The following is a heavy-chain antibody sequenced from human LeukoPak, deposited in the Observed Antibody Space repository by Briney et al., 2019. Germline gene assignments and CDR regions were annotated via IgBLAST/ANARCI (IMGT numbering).Heavy chain of an antibody. CDR1: GGSFSGYY. Sequence: SETLSLTCAVYGGSFSGYYWSWIRQPPGKGLEWIGEINHSGSTNYNPSLKSRVTISVDTSKNQFSLKLSSVTAADTAVYYCARPGDYSGSGTYYDNWGQGTLVTVSS. CDR2: INHSGST. J-gene: IGHJ4*02. V-gene: IGHV4-34*01. CDR3: ARPGDYSGSGTYYDN. D-gene: IGHD3-10*01.